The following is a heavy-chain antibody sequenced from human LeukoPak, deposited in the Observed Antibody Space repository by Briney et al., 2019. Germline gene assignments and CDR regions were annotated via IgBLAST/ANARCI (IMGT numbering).Heavy chain of an antibody. V-gene: IGHV5-51*01. CDR1: GYSFTSYW. Sequence: GESLKISCKGSGYSFTSYWIGWVRQMPGKGLEWMGIIYPGDSDTRYSPSFQGQVTISADKSITTAYLQWSSLKASDTAMYYCARNGDYYDSSGYYYDAFDIWGQGTMVTVSS. CDR2: IYPGDSDT. J-gene: IGHJ3*02. CDR3: ARNGDYYDSSGYYYDAFDI. D-gene: IGHD3-22*01.